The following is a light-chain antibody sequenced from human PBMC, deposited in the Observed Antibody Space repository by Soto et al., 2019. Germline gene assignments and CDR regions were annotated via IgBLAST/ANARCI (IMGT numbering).Light chain of an antibody. V-gene: IGLV7-43*01. CDR2: STN. CDR1: TGAVTSGHY. Sequence: QAVVTQEPSLTVSPGGTVTLTCASSTGAVTSGHYPNWFQQKPGQAPRALIYSTNNKHSWTPARFSGSLLGGKAALTLSGAQPEHEAEYYCLLYCDGAGVFGGGTKLTVL. J-gene: IGLJ3*02. CDR3: LLYCDGAGV.